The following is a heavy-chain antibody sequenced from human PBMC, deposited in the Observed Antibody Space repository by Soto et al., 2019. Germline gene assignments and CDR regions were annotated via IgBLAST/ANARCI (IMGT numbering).Heavy chain of an antibody. J-gene: IGHJ4*02. V-gene: IGHV4-61*01. CDR1: GGSFKSGSYS. Sequence: SETLSLTCTVSGGSFKSGSYSWSWIRQPPGKGLEWIGYVYHTGRTSYNPSLKGRVSISMDTSKNQFSLNLDSVTAADTAVYFCARDFAYFDSWGQGTLVTVSS. CDR3: ARDFAYFDS. D-gene: IGHD3-3*01. CDR2: VYHTGRT.